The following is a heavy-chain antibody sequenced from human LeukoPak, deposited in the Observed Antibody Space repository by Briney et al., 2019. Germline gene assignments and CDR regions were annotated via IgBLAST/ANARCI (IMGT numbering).Heavy chain of an antibody. V-gene: IGHV3-21*01. D-gene: IGHD4-17*01. J-gene: IGHJ3*02. CDR3: ASSHGDYYDAFDI. CDR1: GFTFSSYS. CDR2: ISSSSSYI. Sequence: PGGSLRLSCAASGFTFSSYSMNWVRQAPGKGLEWVSSISSSSSYIYYADSVKGRFTISRDNAKNSLYLQMNSLRAEDTAVYCCASSHGDYYDAFDIWGQGTMVTVSS.